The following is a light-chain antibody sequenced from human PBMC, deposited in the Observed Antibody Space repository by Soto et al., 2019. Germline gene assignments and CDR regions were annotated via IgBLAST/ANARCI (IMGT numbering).Light chain of an antibody. CDR2: DAS. CDR3: QQNYRTPLT. Sequence: DIQMTQSPSSLSASVGDRVTIACRASQSINIYLSWYQQEPGKAPKLLMYDASSLQSGVPSRFSGSGSGTHCTLTSSSLQREDFATYYCQQNYRTPLTFGGGTKVEIK. CDR1: QSINIY. V-gene: IGKV1-39*01. J-gene: IGKJ4*01.